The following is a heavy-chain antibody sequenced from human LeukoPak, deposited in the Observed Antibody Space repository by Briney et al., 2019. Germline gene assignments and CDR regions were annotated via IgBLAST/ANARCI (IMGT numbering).Heavy chain of an antibody. D-gene: IGHD4-11*01. J-gene: IGHJ3*02. CDR1: GFTFSSYS. V-gene: IGHV3-21*01. Sequence: GGSLRLSCAASGFTFSSYSMNWVRQAPGKGLEWVSSISSSSSCIYYADSVKGRFTISRDNAKNSLYLQMNSLRAEDTAVYYCARGQHRVTYSDDAFDIWGQGTMVTVSS. CDR2: ISSSSSCI. CDR3: ARGQHRVTYSDDAFDI.